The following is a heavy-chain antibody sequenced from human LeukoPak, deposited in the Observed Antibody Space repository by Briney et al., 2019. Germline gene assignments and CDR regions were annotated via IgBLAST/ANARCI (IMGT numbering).Heavy chain of an antibody. CDR3: ARSPSITMVRGVIRSSKKTNWFDP. Sequence: GSSVKVSCKASEGTFSNSAISWVRQATGQGLEWMGWMNPNSGNTGYAQKFQGRVTITRNTSISTAYMELSSLRSEDTAVYYCARSPSITMVRGVIRSSKKTNWFDPWGQGTLVTVSS. CDR2: MNPNSGNT. J-gene: IGHJ5*02. D-gene: IGHD3-10*01. V-gene: IGHV1-8*01. CDR1: EGTFSNSA.